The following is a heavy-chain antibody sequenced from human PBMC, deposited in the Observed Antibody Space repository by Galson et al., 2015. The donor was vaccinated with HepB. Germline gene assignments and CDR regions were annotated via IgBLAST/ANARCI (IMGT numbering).Heavy chain of an antibody. V-gene: IGHV3-33*01. Sequence: SLRLSCAASGFTFSSYGMHWVRQAPGKGLEWVAVIWYDGSNKYYADSVKGRFTISRDNSKNTLYLQMKSLRAEDTAVYYCARDAYSGSYLGGYYFDYWGQGTLVTVSS. CDR3: ARDAYSGSYLGGYYFDY. CDR1: GFTFSSYG. J-gene: IGHJ4*02. D-gene: IGHD1-26*01. CDR2: IWYDGSNK.